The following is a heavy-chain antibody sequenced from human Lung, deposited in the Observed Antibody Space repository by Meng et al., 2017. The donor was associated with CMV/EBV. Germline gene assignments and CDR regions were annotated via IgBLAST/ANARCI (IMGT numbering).Heavy chain of an antibody. V-gene: IGHV3-23*01. Sequence: SCAASGFSFSNSVMSWVRQAPGKGLEWVSTISGSGGSTYYADSVKGRFTVSRDNSKNTLNLQMNSLRVEDTAVYYWEKKSGYALGWNFDVWGGGTLVTVSS. CDR2: ISGSGGST. CDR1: GFSFSNSV. CDR3: EKKSGYALGWNFDV. D-gene: IGHD5-12*01. J-gene: IGHJ2*01.